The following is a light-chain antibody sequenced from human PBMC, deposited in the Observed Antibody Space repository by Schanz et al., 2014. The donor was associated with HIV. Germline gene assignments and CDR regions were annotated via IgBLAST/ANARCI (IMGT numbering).Light chain of an antibody. V-gene: IGKV3-20*01. CDR1: QSVSSSY. Sequence: EIVLTQSPATLSVSPGERATLSCRASQSVSSSYLAWYQQKPGQAPTLLIYGASKRATGIPDRFIGSGSGTDFTLTINRLEPEDFAVYYCQQYANSPPYSFGQGTKLEIK. J-gene: IGKJ2*01. CDR2: GAS. CDR3: QQYANSPPYS.